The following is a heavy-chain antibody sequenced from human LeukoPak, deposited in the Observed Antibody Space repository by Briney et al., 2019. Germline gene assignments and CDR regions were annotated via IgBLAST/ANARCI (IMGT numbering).Heavy chain of an antibody. V-gene: IGHV4-31*03. D-gene: IGHD3-22*01. CDR1: GGSISSGGYY. CDR2: IYYSGST. Sequence: PSETLSLTCTVSGGSISSGGYYWSWIRQHPGKGLEWIGYIYYSGSTYYNPSLKSRLSISVDTKNQFSLKLSSVTAADTAVYYCARDSSGYFAFDSWGQGTLVTVSS. CDR3: ARDSSGYFAFDS. J-gene: IGHJ4*02.